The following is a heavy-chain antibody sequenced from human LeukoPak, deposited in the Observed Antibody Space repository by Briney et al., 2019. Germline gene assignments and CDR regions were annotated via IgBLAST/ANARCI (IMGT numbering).Heavy chain of an antibody. Sequence: GGSLRLSCAASGFTFSSYGMHWVRQAPGKGLEWVAVISYDGTNKHYADSARGRFTISRDDSKNTLYLQMNSLRPEDTALYYCARGGSSWYDPTDYWGLGTLVTVSS. CDR1: GFTFSSYG. CDR2: ISYDGTNK. D-gene: IGHD6-13*01. CDR3: ARGGSSWYDPTDY. J-gene: IGHJ4*02. V-gene: IGHV3-30*19.